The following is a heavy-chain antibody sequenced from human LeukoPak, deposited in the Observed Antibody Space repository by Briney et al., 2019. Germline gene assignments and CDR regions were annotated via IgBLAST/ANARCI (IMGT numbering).Heavy chain of an antibody. V-gene: IGHV4-39*01. CDR1: GGSISSGGYY. CDR2: IYYSGST. J-gene: IGHJ4*02. Sequence: PSQTLSLTCTVSGGSISSGGYYWGWIRQPPGKGLEWIGSIYYSGSTYYNPSLKSRVTISVDTSKNQFSLKLSSVTAADTAVYYCARQTADYRSYYFDYWGQGTLVTVSS. CDR3: ARQTADYRSYYFDY. D-gene: IGHD4-4*01.